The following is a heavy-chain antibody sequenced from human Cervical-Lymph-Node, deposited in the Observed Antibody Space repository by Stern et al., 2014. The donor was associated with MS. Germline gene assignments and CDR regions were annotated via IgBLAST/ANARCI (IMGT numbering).Heavy chain of an antibody. Sequence: QVQLVQSGGGVVHPGRSLRLSCAASGFTFSSYAMHWVRQAPGKGLEWVALISYDGGDKYYAHSVKGRFTISRDNSKTTLYLEMNTLKTEDTAVYYCAKGPYDMIVDPYYFDYWGQGTLVTVSS. CDR1: GFTFSSYA. V-gene: IGHV3-30*18. J-gene: IGHJ4*02. CDR3: AKGPYDMIVDPYYFDY. CDR2: ISYDGGDK. D-gene: IGHD3-22*01.